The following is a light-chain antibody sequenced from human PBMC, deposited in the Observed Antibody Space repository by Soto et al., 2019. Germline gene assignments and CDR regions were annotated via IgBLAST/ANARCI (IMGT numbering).Light chain of an antibody. Sequence: IQIIKSPSTLSASVGERVTITCRASQSISAWLAWYQQKPGKAPKLLIYKASNVESGVPSRFSGSGSGTEFTLTISSLQPDDFATYYCQQYHSYPLTFGQGTRLEIK. J-gene: IGKJ5*01. CDR2: KAS. V-gene: IGKV1-5*03. CDR3: QQYHSYPLT. CDR1: QSISAW.